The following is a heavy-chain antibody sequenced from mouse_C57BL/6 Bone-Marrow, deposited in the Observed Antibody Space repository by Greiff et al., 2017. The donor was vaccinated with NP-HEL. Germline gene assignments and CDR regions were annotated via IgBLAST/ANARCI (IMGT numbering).Heavy chain of an antibody. CDR2: IDPANGNT. J-gene: IGHJ1*03. V-gene: IGHV14-3*01. Sequence: EVQLQESVAELVRPGASVKLSCTASGFNIKNTYMHWVKQRPEQGLEWIGRIDPANGNTKYAPKFQGKATITADTSSNTAYLQLSSLTSEDTAIYYCVRPLYYGSSYWYFDVWGTGTTVTVSS. D-gene: IGHD1-1*01. CDR1: GFNIKNTY. CDR3: VRPLYYGSSYWYFDV.